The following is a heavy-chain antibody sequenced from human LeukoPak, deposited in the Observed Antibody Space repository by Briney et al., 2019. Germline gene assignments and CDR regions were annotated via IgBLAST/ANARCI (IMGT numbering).Heavy chain of an antibody. CDR3: AKGYSSSLYYYYYMDV. Sequence: PGGSLRLSCAASGFTFSSYAMSWVRQAPGKGLEWVSAISGSGGSTYYADSVKGRFTISRDNSKNTLYLQMNSLRAEDTAVYYCAKGYSSSLYYYYYMDVWGKWTTVTVSS. CDR2: ISGSGGST. D-gene: IGHD6-6*01. V-gene: IGHV3-23*01. CDR1: GFTFSSYA. J-gene: IGHJ6*03.